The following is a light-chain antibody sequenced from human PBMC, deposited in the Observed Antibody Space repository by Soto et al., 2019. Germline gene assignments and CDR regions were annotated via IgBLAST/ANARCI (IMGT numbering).Light chain of an antibody. Sequence: EIVMTQSPATLSVSPGERATLSCRASQSVRSNLAWYQQKPGQAPRLLIYGASIRATGIPDRFSGSGSGTDFTLTISRLGPEDFAVYYCQQYGSSGTFGQGTKVDIK. CDR1: QSVRSN. CDR2: GAS. CDR3: QQYGSSGT. V-gene: IGKV3-20*01. J-gene: IGKJ1*01.